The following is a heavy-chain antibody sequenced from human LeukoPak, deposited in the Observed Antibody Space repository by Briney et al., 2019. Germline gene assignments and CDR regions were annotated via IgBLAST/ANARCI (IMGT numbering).Heavy chain of an antibody. CDR3: ARGGIVVVPAAMPTSSYYYYGMDV. J-gene: IGHJ6*02. D-gene: IGHD2-2*01. CDR2: ISAYNGNT. CDR1: GYTFTSYG. Sequence: ASVKVSCKASGYTFTSYGISWVRQAPGQGLEWMGWISAYNGNTNYAQKLQGRVTMTTDTSTSTAYMELRSLRSDDTAVYYCARGGIVVVPAAMPTSSYYYYGMDVWGQGTTVTVSS. V-gene: IGHV1-18*01.